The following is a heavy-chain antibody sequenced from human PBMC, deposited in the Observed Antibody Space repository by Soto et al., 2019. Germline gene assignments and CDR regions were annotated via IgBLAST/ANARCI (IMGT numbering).Heavy chain of an antibody. Sequence: GGSLRLSCAASGFTFSSYGMHWVRQAPGKGLEWVAVISYDGSNKYYADSVKGRFTISRDNSKNTLYLQMNSLRAEDTAVYYCAKDRWGEAVPQFDYWGQGTLVTVSS. D-gene: IGHD3-10*01. CDR1: GFTFSSYG. CDR3: AKDRWGEAVPQFDY. V-gene: IGHV3-30*18. CDR2: ISYDGSNK. J-gene: IGHJ4*02.